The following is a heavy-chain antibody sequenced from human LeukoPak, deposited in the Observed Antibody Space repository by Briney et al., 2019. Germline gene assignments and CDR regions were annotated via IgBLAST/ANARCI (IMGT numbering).Heavy chain of an antibody. CDR2: INSDGSST. CDR3: AKDGGDIYDILTGYYNPHDY. V-gene: IGHV3-74*01. CDR1: GFTFSSYW. D-gene: IGHD3-9*01. Sequence: GGSLRLSCAASGFTFSSYWMHWVRQAPGKGLVWVSRINSDGSSTSYADSVKGRFTISRDNAKNTLYLQMNSLRAEDTAVYYCAKDGGDIYDILTGYYNPHDYWGQGTLVTVSS. J-gene: IGHJ4*02.